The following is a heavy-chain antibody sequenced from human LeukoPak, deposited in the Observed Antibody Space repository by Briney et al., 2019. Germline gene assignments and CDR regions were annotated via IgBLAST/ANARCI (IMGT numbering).Heavy chain of an antibody. D-gene: IGHD6-13*01. V-gene: IGHV3-30*02. CDR3: AKGDSSGWFPSFDY. CDR1: GFTFSGHG. Sequence: GGSLRLSCAASGFTFSGHGMHWVRQAPGKGLEWVAFIRYDSTNKYYADSVKGRFTISRDNSKNTLYLQMNSLRAEDTAVYYCAKGDSSGWFPSFDYWGQGTLVTVSS. J-gene: IGHJ4*02. CDR2: IRYDSTNK.